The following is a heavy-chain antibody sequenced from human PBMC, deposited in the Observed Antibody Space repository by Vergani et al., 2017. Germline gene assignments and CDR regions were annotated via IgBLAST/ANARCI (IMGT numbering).Heavy chain of an antibody. CDR2: ISGHGDRT. D-gene: IGHD2/OR15-2a*01. CDR1: GFTFSNSA. Sequence: EVHLLESGGGQVEAGGSLRLSCVASGFTFSNSAMSWFRQTSGKGLEWVSAISGHGDRTYYADSVKGRFTISRDNSKNTVYLQMNSLKAEDRATYYCAREERSNTSPFVGDWGQGTLVTV. CDR3: AREERSNTSPFVGD. V-gene: IGHV3-23*01. J-gene: IGHJ4*02.